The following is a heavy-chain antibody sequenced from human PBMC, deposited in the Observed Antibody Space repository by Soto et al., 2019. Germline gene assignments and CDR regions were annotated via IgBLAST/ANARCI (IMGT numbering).Heavy chain of an antibody. D-gene: IGHD6-13*01. Sequence: QVQLVESGGGVVQPGRSLRLSCAASGFIFSNYAMHWVRQAPGRGLEWVAVIWYDGNKEFYADSVKGRFTISRDNSKNTLSLQMNSLRAEDTAVYYCARDLMTSTSWANTSNVWGQGTLVTVSS. CDR2: IWYDGNKE. CDR3: ARDLMTSTSWANTSNV. V-gene: IGHV3-33*01. J-gene: IGHJ4*02. CDR1: GFIFSNYA.